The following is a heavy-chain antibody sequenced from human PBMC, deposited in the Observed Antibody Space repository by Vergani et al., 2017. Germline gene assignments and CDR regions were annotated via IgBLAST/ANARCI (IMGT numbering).Heavy chain of an antibody. Sequence: EVQLVESGGGLVQPGRSLRLSCAASGFTFDDYAMHWVRQAPGKGLEWVSGISWNSGSIGYADSVKGRFTISRDNAKNSLYLQMNSLRAEDTALYYCAKDLGTSSGGGWFDPLGQGTLVTVSS. CDR3: AKDLGTSSGGGWFDP. CDR1: GFTFDDYA. CDR2: ISWNSGSI. V-gene: IGHV3-9*01. J-gene: IGHJ5*02. D-gene: IGHD6-6*01.